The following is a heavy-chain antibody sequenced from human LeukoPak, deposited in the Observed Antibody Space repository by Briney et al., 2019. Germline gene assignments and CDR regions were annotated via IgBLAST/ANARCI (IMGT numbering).Heavy chain of an antibody. Sequence: SETLSLTCTVSGYSISSGYYWGWIRQTPGKGLEWIGNIYHSASTYYNPSLKSRVTISVDTSKNQFSLKLSSVTAADTAVYYCARDGDYGDTFDIWGQGTMVTVSS. CDR3: ARDGDYGDTFDI. V-gene: IGHV4-38-2*02. D-gene: IGHD4-17*01. CDR1: GYSISSGYY. J-gene: IGHJ3*02. CDR2: IYHSAST.